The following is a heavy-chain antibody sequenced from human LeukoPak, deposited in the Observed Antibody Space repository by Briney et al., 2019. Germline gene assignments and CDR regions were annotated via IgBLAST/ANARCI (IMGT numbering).Heavy chain of an antibody. D-gene: IGHD3-22*01. J-gene: IGHJ3*02. CDR3: AKDLSGYYFRDAFDI. CDR1: GFTFSSYG. CDR2: ISYDGSNK. V-gene: IGHV3-30*18. Sequence: GGSLRLSCAASGFTFSSYGMHWVRQAPGKGLEWVAVISYDGSNKYYADSVKGRFTISRDNSKNTLYLQMNSLRAEDTAVYYCAKDLSGYYFRDAFDIWGQGTMVTVSS.